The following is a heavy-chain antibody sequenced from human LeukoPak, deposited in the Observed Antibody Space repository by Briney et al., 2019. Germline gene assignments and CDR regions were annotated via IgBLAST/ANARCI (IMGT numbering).Heavy chain of an antibody. CDR3: ATRSSIAAAGPSPFDY. V-gene: IGHV4-34*01. CDR2: INHSGST. J-gene: IGHJ4*02. D-gene: IGHD6-13*01. Sequence: SETLSLTCAVYGGSFSGYYWSWIRQPPGKGLEWIGEINHSGSTNYNPSLKSRVTISVDTSKNQFSLKLSSVTAAGTAVYYCATRSSIAAAGPSPFDYWGQGTLVTVSS. CDR1: GGSFSGYY.